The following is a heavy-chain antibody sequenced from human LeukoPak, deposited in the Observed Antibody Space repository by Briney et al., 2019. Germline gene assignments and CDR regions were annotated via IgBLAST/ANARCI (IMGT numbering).Heavy chain of an antibody. J-gene: IGHJ4*02. V-gene: IGHV3-21*01. CDR3: ARESSSSNWYASGDY. CDR2: ITSSSSYM. Sequence: PGGSLRLSCAASGFTFSNSAMTWVRQTPGKGLEWVSSITSSSSYMYYADSVKGRFTISRDNAENSLYLQMDSLRADDTAVYYCARESSSSNWYASGDYWGQGTLVAVSS. CDR1: GFTFSNSA. D-gene: IGHD6-13*01.